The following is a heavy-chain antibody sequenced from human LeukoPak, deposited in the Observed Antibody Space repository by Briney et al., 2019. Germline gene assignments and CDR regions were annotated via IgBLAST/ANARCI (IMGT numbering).Heavy chain of an antibody. Sequence: PGGSLRLSCAASGFIFSSYGMHWVRQGPDKGLGGVAFIRYVGSRKYYADSVKGRFTIPRDNSKNTLYLQMNGLRAEDTAMYYCATVSLNVVNDAFDIWGQGTMVSVSS. J-gene: IGHJ3*02. D-gene: IGHD2-21*01. CDR3: ATVSLNVVNDAFDI. CDR2: IRYVGSRK. V-gene: IGHV3-30*02. CDR1: GFIFSSYG.